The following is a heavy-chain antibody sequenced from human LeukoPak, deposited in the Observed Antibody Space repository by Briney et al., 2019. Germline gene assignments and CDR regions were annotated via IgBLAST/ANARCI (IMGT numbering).Heavy chain of an antibody. J-gene: IGHJ4*02. Sequence: GGSLRLSCAASGFTFSDYYMSWIRQAPGKGLEWVSAISGSGGSTYYADSVKGRFTISRDNSKNTLYLQMNSLRAEDTAVYYCAKDRRDSGSYYWAADYWGQGTLVTVSS. CDR2: ISGSGGST. CDR3: AKDRRDSGSYYWAADY. D-gene: IGHD3-10*01. CDR1: GFTFSDYY. V-gene: IGHV3-23*01.